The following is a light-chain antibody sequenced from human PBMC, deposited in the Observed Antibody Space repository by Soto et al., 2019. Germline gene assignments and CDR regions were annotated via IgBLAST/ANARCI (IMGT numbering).Light chain of an antibody. V-gene: IGKV1-27*01. CDR2: AAS. CDR3: QRYNSAPWT. J-gene: IGKJ1*01. CDR1: QGISNY. Sequence: DIQMTQSPASLSASVGDRVIITCRASQGISNYLAWYQQKPGKAPKLLIYAASTLQSGVPSRFSGSGSGTDFTLSISSLQPEDVATYFCQRYNSAPWTFGQGTKVEIK.